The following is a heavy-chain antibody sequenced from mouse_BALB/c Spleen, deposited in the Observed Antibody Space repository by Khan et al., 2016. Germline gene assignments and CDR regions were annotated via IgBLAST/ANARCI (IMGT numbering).Heavy chain of an antibody. CDR1: GFTFSTYG. J-gene: IGHJ2*01. CDR3: ARESDNSYFDY. D-gene: IGHD1-3*01. CDR2: INTNGGTT. V-gene: IGHV5-6-3*01. Sequence: EVELVESGGGLVQPGGSLKISCAASGFTFSTYGMSWVRQTPAKRLELIAAINTNGGTTYYPDSVTGRFTISRDNANNTPYLQLRSLKSEDSAMYYCARESDNSYFDYWGQGTMVTVSS.